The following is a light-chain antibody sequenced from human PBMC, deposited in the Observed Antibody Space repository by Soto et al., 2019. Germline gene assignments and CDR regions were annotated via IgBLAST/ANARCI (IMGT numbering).Light chain of an antibody. CDR1: TSNIGGNY. CDR3: AAWDDSQIVV. CDR2: RSN. V-gene: IGLV1-47*01. Sequence: QSVLTQPPSASGTHGQRVTISCSGSTSNIGGNYVNWYQQLPGTAPKLLIYRSNQRPSGVPDRFSASKSGTSASLAISGLRSEDEADYYCAAWDDSQIVVFGGGTKLTVL. J-gene: IGLJ2*01.